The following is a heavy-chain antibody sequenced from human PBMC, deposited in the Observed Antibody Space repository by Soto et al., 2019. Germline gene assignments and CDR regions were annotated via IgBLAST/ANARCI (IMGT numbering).Heavy chain of an antibody. J-gene: IGHJ4*02. CDR3: AKDRVGGTFYTPLGF. D-gene: IGHD1-7*01. V-gene: IGHV3-30*18. CDR2: ITYDGIFQ. CDR1: GFNFGNYG. Sequence: GGSLRLACQASGFNFGNYGMHWVRQAPGKGLEWVAVITYDGIFQYYADSVKGRFTISRDNSKNTLFLHLNTLKPEDTAVYHCAKDRVGGTFYTPLGFWGQGTLVTVSS.